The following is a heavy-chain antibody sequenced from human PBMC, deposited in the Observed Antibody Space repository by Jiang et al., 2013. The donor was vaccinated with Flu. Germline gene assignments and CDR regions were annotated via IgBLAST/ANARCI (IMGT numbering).Heavy chain of an antibody. D-gene: IGHD6-19*01. Sequence: SGAEVKKPGASVKVSCKASGYTFTSYDINWVRQATGQGLEWMGWMNPNSGNTGYAQKFQGRVTMTRNTSITTAYMELSSLRSEDTAVYYCASWVGEQWLVPGVDYNYYYGMDVWGQGTTVTVSS. CDR2: MNPNSGNT. CDR1: GYTFTSYD. CDR3: ASWVGEQWLVPGVDYNYYYGMDV. J-gene: IGHJ6*02. V-gene: IGHV1-8*01.